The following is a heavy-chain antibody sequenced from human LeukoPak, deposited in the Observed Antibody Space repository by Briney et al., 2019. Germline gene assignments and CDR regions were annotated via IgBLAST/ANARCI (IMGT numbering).Heavy chain of an antibody. CDR3: ARTPLGKMHAFDI. CDR2: IGTKSGNA. J-gene: IGHJ3*02. D-gene: IGHD7-27*01. V-gene: IGHV1-18*01. Sequence: ASVKVSCKASGYTFTNDGISWVRQAPGQGLEWMGWIGTKSGNANYAPSFQARVTLTTDTSSTTAYMELRSLTSDDTAAYYCARTPLGKMHAFDIWGQGTIVTDSS. CDR1: GYTFTNDG.